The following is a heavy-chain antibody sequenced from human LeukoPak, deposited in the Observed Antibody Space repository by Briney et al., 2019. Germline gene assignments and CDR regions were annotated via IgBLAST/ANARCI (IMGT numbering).Heavy chain of an antibody. CDR2: IKEDGTET. CDR3: AKEGRSLQTY. CDR1: GFMFSSNW. V-gene: IGHV3-7*03. D-gene: IGHD5-24*01. Sequence: GGSLRLSCAASGFMFSSNWMSWVRLAPGKGLEWVANIKEDGTETYYVDSVKGRFTISRDNAKNSLYLQMNSLRVEDTAVYYCAKEGRSLQTYWGQGTLVTVST. J-gene: IGHJ4*02.